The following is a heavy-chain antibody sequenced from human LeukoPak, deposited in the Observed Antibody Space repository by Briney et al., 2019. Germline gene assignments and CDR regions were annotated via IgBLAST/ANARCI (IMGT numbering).Heavy chain of an antibody. J-gene: IGHJ4*02. CDR3: ATFRYSGYEPDY. V-gene: IGHV1-24*01. D-gene: IGHD5-12*01. CDR2: FDPEDGET. Sequence: ASVKVSCKVSGYTLTELSMHWVRQAPGKGLEWMGGFDPEDGETIYAQKFQGRVTMTEDTSTDTAYMELSSLRSEDTAVYYCATFRYSGYEPDYWGQGTLVTVSS. CDR1: GYTLTELS.